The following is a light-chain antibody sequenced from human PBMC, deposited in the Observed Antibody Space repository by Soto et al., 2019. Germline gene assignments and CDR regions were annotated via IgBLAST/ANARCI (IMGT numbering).Light chain of an antibody. Sequence: EIVMTQSPATLSVSPGERATLSCRASQSVSSNLAWYQHQPGQAPRVLIYGASTRATGFPARFSGSGSGTEFTRTISSLQSEDFAVYYCQQYNKWAFTFGGGTKVEIK. CDR1: QSVSSN. V-gene: IGKV3-15*01. J-gene: IGKJ4*01. CDR3: QQYNKWAFT. CDR2: GAS.